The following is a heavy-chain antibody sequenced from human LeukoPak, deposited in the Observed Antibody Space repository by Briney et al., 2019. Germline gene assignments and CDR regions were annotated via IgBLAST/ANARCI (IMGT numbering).Heavy chain of an antibody. CDR3: AKEYKVGTTTKCFQH. J-gene: IGHJ1*01. D-gene: IGHD1-26*01. CDR2: ISISGTTT. Sequence: GGSLRLSYAASGFTISSYAMSWIRQAPGKGLEWVSAISISGTTTHYADSVKGRFTISRDNSKNTMYLEVNSLRVEDTAIYYCAKEYKVGTTTKCFQHWGQGTLVTVSS. CDR1: GFTISSYA. V-gene: IGHV3-23*01.